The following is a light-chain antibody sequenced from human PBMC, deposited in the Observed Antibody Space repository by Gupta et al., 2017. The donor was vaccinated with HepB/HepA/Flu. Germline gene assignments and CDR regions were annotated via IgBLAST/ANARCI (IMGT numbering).Light chain of an antibody. CDR2: GAS. CDR3: QQYNNWPPLMYT. J-gene: IGKJ2*01. Sequence: EIVMTQSPATLSVSPGDRATLSCRASQGVSSNLAWYQQKPGQAPRLLIYGASTRATSIPARFSGSGSGTEFTLTISSLQSEDFAVYYCQQYNNWPPLMYTFGQGTKLEIK. CDR1: QGVSSN. V-gene: IGKV3-15*01.